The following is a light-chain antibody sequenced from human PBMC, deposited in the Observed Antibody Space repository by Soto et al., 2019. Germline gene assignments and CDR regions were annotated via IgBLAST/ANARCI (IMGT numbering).Light chain of an antibody. Sequence: QAVLTQPPSVSGAPGQRVTISCTGSSSNIGAGYVVHWYQHLPGTAPRLLIYGNSNRPSGVPDRFSGSKSGTSASLAITGLQTEDEADYYCQSFDSGLRGEVFGGGTKVTV. V-gene: IGLV1-40*01. CDR1: SSNIGAGYV. CDR3: QSFDSGLRGEV. J-gene: IGLJ3*02. CDR2: GNS.